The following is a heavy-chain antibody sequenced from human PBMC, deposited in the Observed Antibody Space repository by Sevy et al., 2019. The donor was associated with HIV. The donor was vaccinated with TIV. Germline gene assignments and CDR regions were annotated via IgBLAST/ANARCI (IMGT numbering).Heavy chain of an antibody. J-gene: IGHJ4*02. V-gene: IGHV3-23*01. Sequence: GGSLRLSCAASGFTFSSYVMTWVRQAPGKGLEWVSDISDSGTSTYYGDSAKGRFTNSRDNSKNTLYLQMNGLGAEDTAVYYCAKALMLAWEHSGFDYWGQGTLVTISS. CDR3: AKALMLAWEHSGFDY. D-gene: IGHD1-26*01. CDR1: GFTFSSYV. CDR2: ISDSGTST.